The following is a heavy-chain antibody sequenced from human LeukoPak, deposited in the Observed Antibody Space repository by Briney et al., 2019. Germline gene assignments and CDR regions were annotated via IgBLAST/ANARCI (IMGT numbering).Heavy chain of an antibody. V-gene: IGHV1-8*01. CDR2: MNPNSGNT. CDR1: GYTFTSYD. CDR3: ARFRRAVAGFM. Sequence: ASVTVSFTASGYTFTSYDINWVRQATGQGLEWMGWMNPNSGNTGYAQKFQGRVTMTRNTSISTAYMELSSLRSEDTAVYYCARFRRAVAGFMWGQGTLVTVSS. D-gene: IGHD6-19*01. J-gene: IGHJ4*02.